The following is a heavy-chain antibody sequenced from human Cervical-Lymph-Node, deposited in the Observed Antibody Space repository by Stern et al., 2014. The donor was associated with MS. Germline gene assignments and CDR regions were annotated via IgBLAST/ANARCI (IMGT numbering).Heavy chain of an antibody. CDR2: INPGASDT. D-gene: IGHD2-2*01. CDR1: GYRFTSYW. Sequence: EVQLVESGAEVKKPGESLKISCKGSGYRFTSYWIGWVRQMPGKGLEWLGIINPGASDTRYSPSFQGQVTISADKSISTAYLQWSSLKASDTAMYYCARRHCSSRRCGWFDPWGQGTLVTVSS. J-gene: IGHJ5*02. CDR3: ARRHCSSRRCGWFDP. V-gene: IGHV5-51*01.